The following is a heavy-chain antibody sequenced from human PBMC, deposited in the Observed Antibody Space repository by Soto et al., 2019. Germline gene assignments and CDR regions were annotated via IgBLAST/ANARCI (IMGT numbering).Heavy chain of an antibody. V-gene: IGHV1-18*01. CDR1: GYTFTSYG. J-gene: IGHJ4*02. D-gene: IGHD5-12*01. CDR2: ISAYNGNT. Sequence: QVQLVQSGAEVKKPGASVKVSCKASGYTFTSYGISCVRKAPGQGLAWMGWISAYNGNTNYAQKLQGRVTMTTDTSTSTAYMELRSLRSDDTAVYYCARDALISEMATTLDYWGQGTLVTVSS. CDR3: ARDALISEMATTLDY.